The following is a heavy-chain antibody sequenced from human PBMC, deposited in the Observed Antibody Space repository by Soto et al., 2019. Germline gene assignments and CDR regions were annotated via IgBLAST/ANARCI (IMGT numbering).Heavy chain of an antibody. J-gene: IGHJ4*01. D-gene: IGHD3-3*01. CDR2: IYWDDDK. CDR3: APRVLRTVFGLVTTTAIYFYF. CDR1: GFSLTTSGVG. V-gene: IGHV2-5*02. Sequence: QITLNESGPTVVRPTETLTLTCRFSGFSLTTSGVGVGWIRQSPGKAPEWLALIYWDDDKRYSASLKRRLTLTKDSSKNHVVLTVSDLDPTHTATYYSAPRVLRTVFGLVTTTAIYFYFWGHGHPVAVSS.